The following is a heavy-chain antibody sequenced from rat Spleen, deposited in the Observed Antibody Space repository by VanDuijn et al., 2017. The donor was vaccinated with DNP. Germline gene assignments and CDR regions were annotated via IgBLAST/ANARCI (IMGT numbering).Heavy chain of an antibody. CDR2: IWDDGST. Sequence: QVQLKESGPGLVQPSQTLSLTCTVSGFSLTSFHIHWFRQPPGKGLEWMGVIWDDGSTAYNSALTSRLSISRDTSKSQVFLKMNSLQIEDTATYYCVRYSTSFVMDAWGQGTSVTVSS. D-gene: IGHD1-1*01. J-gene: IGHJ4*01. CDR1: GFSLTSFH. CDR3: VRYSTSFVMDA. V-gene: IGHV2-32*01.